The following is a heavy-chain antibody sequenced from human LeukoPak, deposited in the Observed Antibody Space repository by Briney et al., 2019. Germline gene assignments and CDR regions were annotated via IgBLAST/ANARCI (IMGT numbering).Heavy chain of an antibody. Sequence: PSESLSLTCTVSGGSISSSSNYWGWIRQPPGKGLEWIGNIYYSGSTYYNPSLKSRITITVHTSKNQVSLKLSSVTAADTAVYCSEERPNYGYYSARHYYYYGSVDCGDGTTVTTSS. V-gene: IGHV4-39*07. J-gene: IGHJ6*01. CDR1: GGSISSSSNY. CDR2: IYYSGST. D-gene: IGHD3-22*01. CDR3: EERPNYGYYSARHYYYYGSVD.